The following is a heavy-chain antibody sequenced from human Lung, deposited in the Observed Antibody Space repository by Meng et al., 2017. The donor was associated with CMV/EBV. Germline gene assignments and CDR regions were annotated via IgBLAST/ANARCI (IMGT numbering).Heavy chain of an antibody. CDR3: ARAWDTSGF. CDR2: INTYSGNP. CDR1: GYSFTRYS. D-gene: IGHD3-22*01. V-gene: IGHV7-4-1*02. Sequence: QEQLVQSGSALKKPGASVKVSCKASGYSFTRYSLNWLRQAPGQGLEWLGWINTYSGNPTYAQGFTGRIVFSLDTSVSTAYLQISSLKAEDTAVYYCARAWDTSGFWGQGTLVTVSS. J-gene: IGHJ4*02.